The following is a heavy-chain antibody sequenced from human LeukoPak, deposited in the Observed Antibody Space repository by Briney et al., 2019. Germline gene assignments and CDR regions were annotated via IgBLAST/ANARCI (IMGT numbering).Heavy chain of an antibody. CDR2: INEDGSTT. Sequence: PGGSLRLSCAASGFTFSSYWMHWVRQAPGKGLVWVSRINEDGSTTSYADSVKGRFTISRDNVKNTPYLQMNGLRAEDTAVYYCARGGLEPVDYWGQGTLVTVSS. CDR3: ARGGLEPVDY. D-gene: IGHD1-14*01. J-gene: IGHJ4*02. CDR1: GFTFSSYW. V-gene: IGHV3-74*01.